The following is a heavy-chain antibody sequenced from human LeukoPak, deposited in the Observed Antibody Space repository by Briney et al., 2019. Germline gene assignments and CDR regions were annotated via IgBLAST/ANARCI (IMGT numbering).Heavy chain of an antibody. CDR3: ARSSRPITMKVVAPGA. V-gene: IGHV1-3*01. D-gene: IGHD3-22*01. J-gene: IGHJ4*02. CDR1: GYTFTSYA. CDR2: INAGNGNT. Sequence: ASVKVSCKASGYTFTSYAMHWVRQAPGQRLEWMGWINAGNGNTKYSQKFQGRVTITRDTSASTAYMELSSLRSEDTAVYYCARSSRPITMKVVAPGAWGQGTLVTVSS.